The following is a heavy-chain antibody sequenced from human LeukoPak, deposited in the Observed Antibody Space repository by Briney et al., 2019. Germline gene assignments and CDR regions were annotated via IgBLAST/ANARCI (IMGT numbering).Heavy chain of an antibody. V-gene: IGHV4-38-2*01. CDR3: ARQVIGSHYHDY. CDR1: GYSISSDYY. Sequence: SETLSLTCAVSGYSISSDYYWGWIRQPPGKGLECIGSMYHSGTSYYNPSLKSRVTVSLDTSKNQFSLRLSSVTAADTAVYYCARQVIGSHYHDYWGQGTLVTVSS. CDR2: MYHSGTS. D-gene: IGHD1-26*01. J-gene: IGHJ4*02.